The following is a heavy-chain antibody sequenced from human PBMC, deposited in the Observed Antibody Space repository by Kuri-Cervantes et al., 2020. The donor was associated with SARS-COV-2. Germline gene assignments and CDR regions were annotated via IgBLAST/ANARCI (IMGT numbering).Heavy chain of an antibody. CDR3: ARSGSGWLDV. J-gene: IGHJ6*02. CDR2: ISSSSSYI. D-gene: IGHD6-19*01. V-gene: IGHV3-21*01. CDR1: GFTFSSYS. Sequence: GESLKISCAASGFTFSSYSMNWVRQAPGKGLEWVSSISSSSSYIYYADSVKGRFTISRDNAKNSLYLQMNSLRAEDTAVYYCARSGSGWLDVPGQGTTAPVSS.